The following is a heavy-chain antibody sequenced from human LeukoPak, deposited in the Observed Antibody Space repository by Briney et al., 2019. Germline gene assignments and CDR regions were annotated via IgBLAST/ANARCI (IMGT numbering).Heavy chain of an antibody. CDR1: GFPFKSYA. CDR2: ISYDGRNK. Sequence: QPGRPLRLSCGAWGFPFKSYAMHGVRQAPGKGLVGVAVISYDGRNKYYADSVKGLFTISRDNSKNTLYLQMNSLRAEDTAVYYCARVASSTTYGRLCYFDYWGQGTLVTVSS. V-gene: IGHV3-30*04. J-gene: IGHJ4*02. CDR3: ARVASSTTYGRLCYFDY. D-gene: IGHD3-10*01.